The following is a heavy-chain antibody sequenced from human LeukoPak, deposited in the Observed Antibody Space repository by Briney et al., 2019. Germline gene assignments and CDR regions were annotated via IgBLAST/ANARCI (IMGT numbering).Heavy chain of an antibody. J-gene: IGHJ4*02. CDR1: GFTFSSYA. D-gene: IGHD2-2*01. V-gene: IGHV3-23*01. CDR3: NTDSLTSNY. CDR2: ISGSGGST. Sequence: GGSLRLSCAASGFTFSSYAMSWVRQAPGKGLEWVSAISGSGGSTYYADSVKGRFTISRDNSKNTLYLQMNNLKTEDTAVYYCNTDSLTSNYWGQGTLVTVSS.